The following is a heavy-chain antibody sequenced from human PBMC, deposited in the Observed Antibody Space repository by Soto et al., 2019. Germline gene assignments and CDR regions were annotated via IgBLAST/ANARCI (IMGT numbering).Heavy chain of an antibody. CDR3: GREAVSGRTGFDS. V-gene: IGHV1-18*01. Sequence: QVQLVQSGAEVKKPGASVKVSCKASGYTFTSYGISWVRQAPGQGLEWMGWVNAYNGNTNYAQKFQGRVTMTTDTTASTGYVALRRRSSDDTAVYSCGREAVSGRTGFDSWGQGPLVTVSS. CDR1: GYTFTSYG. D-gene: IGHD6-19*01. J-gene: IGHJ4*02. CDR2: VNAYNGNT.